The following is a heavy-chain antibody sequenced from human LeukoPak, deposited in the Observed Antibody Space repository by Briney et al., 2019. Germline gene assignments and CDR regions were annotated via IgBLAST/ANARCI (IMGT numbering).Heavy chain of an antibody. D-gene: IGHD3-10*01. CDR3: AGDYYGSGSTFNWFDP. CDR1: GYTFTSYY. CDR2: INPSGGST. Sequence: ASVKVSCKASGYTFTSYYMHWVRQAPGQGLEWMGIINPSGGSTSYAQKFQGRVTMTRDTSTSTVYMELSSLRSEDTAVYYCAGDYYGSGSTFNWFDPWGQGTLVTVSS. V-gene: IGHV1-46*01. J-gene: IGHJ5*02.